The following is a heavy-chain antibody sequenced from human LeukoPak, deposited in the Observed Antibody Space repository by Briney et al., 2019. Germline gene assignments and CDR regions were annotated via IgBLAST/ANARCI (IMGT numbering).Heavy chain of an antibody. J-gene: IGHJ4*02. V-gene: IGHV3-7*01. CDR2: IKEDGSKK. CDR3: ASFGIAAAGSFDY. CDR1: GFTFSSYS. D-gene: IGHD6-13*01. Sequence: GGSLRLSCAASGFTFSSYSMNWVRQAPGKGLEWVANIKEDGSKKYYVESVKGRFTISRDNAKNSLYPQMNSLRAEDTAVYYCASFGIAAAGSFDYWGQGTLVTVSS.